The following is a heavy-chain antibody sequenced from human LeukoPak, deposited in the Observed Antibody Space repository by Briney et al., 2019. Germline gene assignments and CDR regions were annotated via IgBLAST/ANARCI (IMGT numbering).Heavy chain of an antibody. Sequence: GGSLRLSCAASGFTFSSYAMHWVRQAPGKGLEWVAVIWYDGSNKYYADSVKGRFTISRDNSKNTLYLQMNSLRAEDTAVYYCAKAPVGDWGVSDAWGQGTLVTVSS. CDR3: AKAPVGDWGVSDA. CDR1: GFTFSSYA. CDR2: IWYDGSNK. J-gene: IGHJ5*02. V-gene: IGHV3-33*06. D-gene: IGHD3-16*01.